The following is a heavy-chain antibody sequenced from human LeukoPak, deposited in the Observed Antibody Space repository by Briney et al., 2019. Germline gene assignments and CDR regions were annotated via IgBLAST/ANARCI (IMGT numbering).Heavy chain of an antibody. V-gene: IGHV3-23*01. CDR2: ISGSGGST. CDR1: GFTFSSYA. Sequence: GGSLGLSXAASGFTFSSYAMCWVRQAPGKGLEWVSAISGSGGSTYYADSGKGRFTISRDNSKNTLYLQMNSLRAEDTAVYYCAKAATVTTPGDYWGQGTLVTVSS. D-gene: IGHD4-17*01. CDR3: AKAATVTTPGDY. J-gene: IGHJ4*02.